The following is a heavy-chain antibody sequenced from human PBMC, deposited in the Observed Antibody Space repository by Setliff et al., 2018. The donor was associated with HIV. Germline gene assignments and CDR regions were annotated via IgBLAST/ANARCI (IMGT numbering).Heavy chain of an antibody. J-gene: IGHJ4*02. Sequence: SETLSLTCTVSGGSISSGSHYWGWIRQPPGKGLEWIGNIYYSGSTYYNPSLQSRVTIFVDTSKNQFSLKMTSVTAADTAVYYCARSLDSDFLYYFDYWGQGTLVTVSS. CDR1: GGSISSGSHY. D-gene: IGHD3-10*01. V-gene: IGHV4-39*01. CDR3: ARSLDSDFLYYFDY. CDR2: IYYSGST.